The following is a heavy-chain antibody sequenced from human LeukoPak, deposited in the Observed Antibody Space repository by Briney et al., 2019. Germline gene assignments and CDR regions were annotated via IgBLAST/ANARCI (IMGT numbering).Heavy chain of an antibody. CDR2: ISGSGGST. Sequence: GGSLRLSRAASGFTFSNYAMSWVRQAPGKGLEWVSVISGSGGSTYYADSVEGRFTVSRDNSKNTLYLQMNSLRAEDTAVFYCAKEIYGDPTGGRFQHWGQGTLVTVSS. CDR3: AKEIYGDPTGGRFQH. D-gene: IGHD4-17*01. V-gene: IGHV3-23*01. CDR1: GFTFSNYA. J-gene: IGHJ1*01.